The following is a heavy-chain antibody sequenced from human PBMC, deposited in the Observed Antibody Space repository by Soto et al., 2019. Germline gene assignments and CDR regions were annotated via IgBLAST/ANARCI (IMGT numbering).Heavy chain of an antibody. CDR1: GFPFRSYG. Sequence: GGSLRLSCTASGFPFRSYGMHWVRQAPGKGLEWVAIISNDGSNKFYTESVKGRFTISRDNPKNTLYLQMNSLRADDTAVYHCAKGASGIGDFDYWGQGTPVTVSS. CDR2: ISNDGSNK. CDR3: AKGASGIGDFDY. V-gene: IGHV3-30*18. D-gene: IGHD2-15*01. J-gene: IGHJ4*02.